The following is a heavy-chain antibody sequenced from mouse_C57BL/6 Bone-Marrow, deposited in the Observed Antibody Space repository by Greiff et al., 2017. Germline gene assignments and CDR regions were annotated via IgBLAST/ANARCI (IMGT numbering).Heavy chain of an antibody. D-gene: IGHD2-2*01. J-gene: IGHJ2*01. V-gene: IGHV1-50*01. CDR3: ARSDYGYDGDY. Sequence: VQLQQPGAELVKPGASVKLSCKASGYTFTSYWMQWVKQRPGPGLEWIGEIDPSDSYTNYNQKFKGKATLTVDTSSSTAYMQLSSLTSEDSAVYYCARSDYGYDGDYWGQGTTLTVSS. CDR1: GYTFTSYW. CDR2: IDPSDSYT.